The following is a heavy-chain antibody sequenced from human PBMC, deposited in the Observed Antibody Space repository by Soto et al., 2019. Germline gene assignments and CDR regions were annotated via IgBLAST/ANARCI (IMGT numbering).Heavy chain of an antibody. J-gene: IGHJ6*03. CDR2: INHSGST. D-gene: IGHD4-4*01. V-gene: IGHV4-34*01. CDR3: ARGPTTFYYYMDV. Sequence: QVQLQQWGAGLLKPSETMSLTCAVYGGSFSGYYWSWIRQPPGKGLEWIGEINHSGSTNYNPSLKSRVTISVDTSKNQFSLKLSSVTAADTAVDYCARGPTTFYYYMDVWGKGTTVTVSS. CDR1: GGSFSGYY.